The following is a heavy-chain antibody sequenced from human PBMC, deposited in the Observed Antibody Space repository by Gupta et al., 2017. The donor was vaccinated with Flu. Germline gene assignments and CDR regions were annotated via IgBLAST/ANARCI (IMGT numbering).Heavy chain of an antibody. CDR2: VSHDEYYR. Sequence: GKGLEWVAVVSHDEYYRYYGDSVKGRFSISRDNSKNTLFLQMDSLRPNDTGVYFCATIKPDTISSSQGGGLQFWGQGTVVTVSS. V-gene: IGHV3-30-3*01. CDR3: ATIKPDTISSSQGGGLQF. D-gene: IGHD1-26*01. J-gene: IGHJ4*03.